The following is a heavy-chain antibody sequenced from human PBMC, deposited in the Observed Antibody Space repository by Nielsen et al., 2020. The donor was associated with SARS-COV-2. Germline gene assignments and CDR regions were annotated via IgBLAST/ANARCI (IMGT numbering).Heavy chain of an antibody. CDR2: IYHSGST. Sequence: SETLSLTCAVSGGSISSSNWWSWVRQPPGKGLEWIGEIYHSGSTNYNPSLKSRVTISVDKSKNQFSLELSSVTAADTAVYYCARVRYYDSRGLDYWGQGTLVTVSS. D-gene: IGHD3-22*01. CDR3: ARVRYYDSRGLDY. J-gene: IGHJ4*02. CDR1: GGSISSSNW. V-gene: IGHV4-4*02.